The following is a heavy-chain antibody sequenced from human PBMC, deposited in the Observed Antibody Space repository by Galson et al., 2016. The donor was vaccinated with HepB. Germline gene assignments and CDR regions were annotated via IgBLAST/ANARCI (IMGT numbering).Heavy chain of an antibody. CDR2: ITSSSGSR. CDR3: ATGATHYYESRGYHYY. V-gene: IGHV3-23*01. Sequence: SLRLSCAASGLIFDNYAMNWVRQAPGEGLEWVSGITSSSGSRHYADSVKGRFTISRDNANSVLYLQMNSLSAEDTAAYYCATGATHYYESRGYHYYWGQGTLVTVAS. CDR1: GLIFDNYA. J-gene: IGHJ4*02. D-gene: IGHD3-22*01.